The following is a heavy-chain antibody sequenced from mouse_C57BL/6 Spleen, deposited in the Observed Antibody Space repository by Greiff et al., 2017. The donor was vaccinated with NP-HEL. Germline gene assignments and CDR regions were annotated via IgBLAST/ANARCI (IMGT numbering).Heavy chain of an antibody. Sequence: VQLQQPGAELVMPGASVKLSCKASGYTFTSYWMHWVKQRPGQGLEWIGEIDPSDSYPNYNPKFKGKSTLTVDKSSSTAYMQLSSLTSEDSAVYYCARGGDYGSSYWYFDVWGTGTTVTVSS. CDR3: ARGGDYGSSYWYFDV. CDR1: GYTFTSYW. V-gene: IGHV1-69*01. CDR2: IDPSDSYP. D-gene: IGHD1-1*01. J-gene: IGHJ1*03.